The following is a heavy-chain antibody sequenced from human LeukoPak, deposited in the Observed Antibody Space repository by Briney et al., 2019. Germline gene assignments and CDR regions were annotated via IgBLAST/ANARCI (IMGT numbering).Heavy chain of an antibody. D-gene: IGHD5-18*01. Sequence: PSETLSLTCAVYGGSFSGYYWSWIRQPPGEGLEWIGEINHSGSTNYNPSLKSRVTISVDTSKNQFSLKLSSVTAADTAVYYCASRGTAMAFDYWGQGTLVTVSS. CDR3: ASRGTAMAFDY. V-gene: IGHV4-34*01. CDR2: INHSGST. CDR1: GGSFSGYY. J-gene: IGHJ4*02.